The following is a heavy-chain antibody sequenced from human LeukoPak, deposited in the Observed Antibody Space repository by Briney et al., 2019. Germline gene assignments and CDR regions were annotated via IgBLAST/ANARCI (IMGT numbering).Heavy chain of an antibody. Sequence: GASVKVSCKASGYTFTSYAMNWVRQAPGQGLEWMGWINTNTGNPTYAQGFTGRFVFSLDTSVSTAYLQISSLKAEDTAVYYCARAGTMVRGARYYYYYYGMDVWGQGTTVTVSS. D-gene: IGHD3-10*01. J-gene: IGHJ6*02. CDR2: INTNTGNP. V-gene: IGHV7-4-1*02. CDR1: GYTFTSYA. CDR3: ARAGTMVRGARYYYYYYGMDV.